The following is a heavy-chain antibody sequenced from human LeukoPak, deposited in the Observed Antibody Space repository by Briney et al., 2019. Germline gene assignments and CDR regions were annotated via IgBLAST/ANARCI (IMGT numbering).Heavy chain of an antibody. Sequence: PGESLKISCKGSGYTFTSYWIGWVRQMPGEGLEWMGIIYPGDSDTRYRPSFQGQVTISADKSTNTAYLQWSSLKASDTAMYYCARHGRSGWHPTSDAFHIWAKGQWSPSLQ. V-gene: IGHV5-51*01. CDR2: IYPGDSDT. J-gene: IGHJ3*02. CDR3: ARHGRSGWHPTSDAFHI. D-gene: IGHD6-19*01. CDR1: GYTFTSYW.